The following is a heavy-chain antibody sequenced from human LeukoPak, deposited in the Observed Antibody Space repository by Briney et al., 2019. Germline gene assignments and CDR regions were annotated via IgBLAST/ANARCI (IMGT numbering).Heavy chain of an antibody. CDR1: GGFISSYF. Sequence: SETLSLTCTVSGGFISSYFWSWIRQPPGKGLEWIGYIYYSGSTNYNPSLKSRVTMSVDTSKNQFSLKLSSVTAADTAVYYCARPQNYDILTGYSNWGQGTLVTVSS. CDR3: ARPQNYDILTGYSN. CDR2: IYYSGST. J-gene: IGHJ4*02. D-gene: IGHD3-9*01. V-gene: IGHV4-59*08.